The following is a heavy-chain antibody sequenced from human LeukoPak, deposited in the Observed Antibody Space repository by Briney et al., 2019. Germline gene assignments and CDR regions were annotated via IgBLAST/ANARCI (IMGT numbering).Heavy chain of an antibody. CDR1: GFTFSDYY. CDR2: ISPSSTYT. CDR3: ARAWSSGWYEDY. D-gene: IGHD6-19*01. Sequence: GGSLTLSCLASGFTFSDYYMSWIRQAPGKGLEWVSYISPSSTYTNYADSVKRRFTVSRDNAKNSLYLQMNSLRAEDTAVYYCARAWSSGWYEDYWGQGTLVTVSS. V-gene: IGHV3-11*06. J-gene: IGHJ4*02.